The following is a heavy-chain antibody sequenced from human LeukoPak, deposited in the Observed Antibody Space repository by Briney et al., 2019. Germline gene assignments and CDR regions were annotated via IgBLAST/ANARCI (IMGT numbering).Heavy chain of an antibody. CDR3: ARNYSAWSDP. D-gene: IGHD4-11*01. J-gene: IGHJ5*02. CDR2: INPTTGDT. Sequence: ASVKVSCKASGYTFNDYFINWVRQAPGQGLEWMGWINPTTGDTKYSRKFQGRVTLTRDMSISTGYMELSRLKSDDTAVYYCARNYSAWSDPWGQGTLVTVSS. CDR1: GYTFNDYF. V-gene: IGHV1-2*02.